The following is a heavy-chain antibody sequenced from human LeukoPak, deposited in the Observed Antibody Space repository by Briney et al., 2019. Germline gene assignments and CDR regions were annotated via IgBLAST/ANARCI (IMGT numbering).Heavy chain of an antibody. V-gene: IGHV4-39*07. CDR2: IYHSGST. Sequence: SETLSLTCTVSGGSISSSSYYWGWIRQPPGKGLEWIGEIYHSGSTNYNPSLKSRVTISVDKSKNQFSLKLSSVTAADTAVYYCARDTVGTFDYWGQGTLVTVSS. D-gene: IGHD4-17*01. CDR3: ARDTVGTFDY. CDR1: GGSISSSSYY. J-gene: IGHJ4*02.